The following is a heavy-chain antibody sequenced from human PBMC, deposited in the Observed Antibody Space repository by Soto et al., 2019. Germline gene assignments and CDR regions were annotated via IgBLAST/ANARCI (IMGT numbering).Heavy chain of an antibody. CDR2: IFTIFGTT. Sequence: QVQLVQSGAEVKKPRSSVKVSYKASGGTFNIYNINWVRQTPGQGLEWMGGIFTIFGTTDYAQRFQGRLTIIADDSTSTAYMELSSLRSEDTAVYYCARDEPGASYYYHYGIDVWGQGTTVTVTS. CDR1: GGTFNIYN. CDR3: ARDEPGASYYYHYGIDV. J-gene: IGHJ6*02. D-gene: IGHD7-27*01. V-gene: IGHV1-69*01.